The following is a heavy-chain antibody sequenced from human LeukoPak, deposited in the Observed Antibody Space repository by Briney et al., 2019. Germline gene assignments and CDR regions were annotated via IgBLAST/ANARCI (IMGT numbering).Heavy chain of an antibody. CDR1: GFTFSSYA. J-gene: IGHJ4*02. D-gene: IGHD5-18*01. CDR3: AKVRGYSYGPTDY. Sequence: GGSLRLSCAASGFTFSSYATSWVRQAPGKGLEWVSAISGSGGSTYYADSVKGRFTISRDNSKNTLYLQMNSLRAEDTAVYYCAKVRGYSYGPTDYWGQGTLVTVSS. CDR2: ISGSGGST. V-gene: IGHV3-23*01.